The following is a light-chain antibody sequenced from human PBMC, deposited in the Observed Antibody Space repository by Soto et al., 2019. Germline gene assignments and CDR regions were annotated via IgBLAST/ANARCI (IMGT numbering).Light chain of an antibody. J-gene: IGLJ3*02. Sequence: QTVVTQSSSASASLGSSVKLTCILSSGHSTYIIAWHQQQPGKAPRFLMTLDRSGSYNRGSGVPDRFSGSSSGADRYLTISTLQFEDEGDYCCETWYSNTHKVFGGGTKLTVL. CDR3: ETWYSNTHKV. CDR2: LDRSGSY. V-gene: IGLV4-60*02. CDR1: SGHSTYI.